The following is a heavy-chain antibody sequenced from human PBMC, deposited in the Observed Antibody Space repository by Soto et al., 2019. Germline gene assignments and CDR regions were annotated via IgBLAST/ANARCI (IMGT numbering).Heavy chain of an antibody. V-gene: IGHV1-18*01. CDR2: ISASNGNT. J-gene: IGHJ4*02. CDR1: GYTFSNYG. D-gene: IGHD3-3*01. CDR3: ARVGAVVTLFADY. Sequence: GASVKVSCKASGYTFSNYGVSWVRQAPGQGLEWMGWISASNGNTNYAQKLQGRVTMTTDTSTSTAYMELRSLRSDDTAVYYCARVGAVVTLFADYWGQGTLVTVSS.